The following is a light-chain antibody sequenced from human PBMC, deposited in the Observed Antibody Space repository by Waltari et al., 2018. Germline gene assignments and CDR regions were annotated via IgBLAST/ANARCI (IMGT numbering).Light chain of an antibody. CDR1: QSVLYSSNNKNY. V-gene: IGKV4-1*01. CDR2: WAS. J-gene: IGKJ2*01. CDR3: QQYYSTPPT. Sequence: IVMTQSPDSPAVSVAEPATITCNSSQSVLYSSNNKNYLAWYQQKPGQPPKLLIYWASTRESGVPDRFSGSGSGTDFTLTISSLQAEDVAVYYCQQYYSTPPTFGQGTKLEIK.